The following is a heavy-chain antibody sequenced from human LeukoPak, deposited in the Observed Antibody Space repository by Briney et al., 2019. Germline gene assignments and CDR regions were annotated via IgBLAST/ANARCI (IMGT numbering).Heavy chain of an antibody. CDR1: GASISNTDW. CDR3: ARGGGSKPWDY. CDR2: IYHSGST. J-gene: IGHJ4*02. V-gene: IGHV4-4*02. D-gene: IGHD3-16*01. Sequence: SETLSLTCAVSGASISNTDWWSWVRQPPGKGLEWIGSIYHSGSTYYNPSLKSRVTISVDTSKNQFSLKLSSVTAADTAVYYCARGGGSKPWDYWGQGTLVTVSS.